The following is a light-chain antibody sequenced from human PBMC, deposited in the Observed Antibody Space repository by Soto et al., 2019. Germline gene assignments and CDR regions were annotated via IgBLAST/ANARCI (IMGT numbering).Light chain of an antibody. J-gene: IGKJ1*01. V-gene: IGKV3D-20*02. CDR1: QTVSSNF. Sequence: EIVMTQSSASLSLSPGERCTLSCMASQTVSSNFLAWYQQKPGQAPRLLIFDASTRATGIPDRFTGSGSGTDFTLTISSLEPEDFAVYYCQCAGDPSQTFAHGTKVDIK. CDR2: DAS. CDR3: QCAGDPSQT.